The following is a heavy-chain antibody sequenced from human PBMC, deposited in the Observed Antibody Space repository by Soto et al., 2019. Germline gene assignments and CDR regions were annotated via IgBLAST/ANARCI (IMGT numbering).Heavy chain of an antibody. CDR2: IWYDGSNK. V-gene: IGHV3-33*01. CDR1: GFTFSSYG. D-gene: IGHD1-26*01. J-gene: IGHJ4*02. CDR3: ARPPPSGRDEDY. Sequence: PGGSLRLSCAASGFTFSSYGMHWVRQAPGKGLEWVAVIWYDGSNKYYADSVKGRFTISRDNSKNTLYLQMNSLRAEDTAVYYCARPPPSGRDEDYWGQGTLVTVSS.